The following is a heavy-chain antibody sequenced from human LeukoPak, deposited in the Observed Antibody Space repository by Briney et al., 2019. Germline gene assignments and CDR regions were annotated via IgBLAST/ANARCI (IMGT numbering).Heavy chain of an antibody. D-gene: IGHD3-3*01. Sequence: GGSLRLSCAASGFTFSSYAMHWVRQAPGKGLEWVAVISYDGSNKYYADSVKGRFTISRDNSKNTPYLQMNSLRAEDTAVYYCARDFWAGTIFGVVITGPIDYWGQGTLVTVSS. V-gene: IGHV3-30-3*01. J-gene: IGHJ4*02. CDR3: ARDFWAGTIFGVVITGPIDY. CDR2: ISYDGSNK. CDR1: GFTFSSYA.